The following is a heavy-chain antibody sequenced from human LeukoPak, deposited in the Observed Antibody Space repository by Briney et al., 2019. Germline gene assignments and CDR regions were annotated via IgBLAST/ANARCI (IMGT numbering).Heavy chain of an antibody. Sequence: ASVKVSCKASGYTFTGYYMHWVRQAPGQGLEWMGWINPKSGDTNYAQKFQGRVTMTRDTSINTAYMELSRLRSDDTAAYYCARENWNDGSFDYWGQGTLVTVSS. CDR2: INPKSGDT. D-gene: IGHD1-1*01. CDR1: GYTFTGYY. J-gene: IGHJ4*02. V-gene: IGHV1-2*02. CDR3: ARENWNDGSFDY.